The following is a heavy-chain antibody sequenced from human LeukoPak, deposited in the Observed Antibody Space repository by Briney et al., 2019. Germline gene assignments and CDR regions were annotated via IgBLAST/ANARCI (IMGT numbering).Heavy chain of an antibody. Sequence: GGSLRLSCAASGFTFSSYNMNWVRQAPGKRLEWVSSISSSSSYIYYADSVKGRFTISRDNAKNSLYLQMNSLRAEDTAVYWCARDYIAYDPLDYWGQGTLVTVSS. CDR1: GFTFSSYN. CDR3: ARDYIAYDPLDY. D-gene: IGHD3-3*01. J-gene: IGHJ4*02. V-gene: IGHV3-21*01. CDR2: ISSSSSYI.